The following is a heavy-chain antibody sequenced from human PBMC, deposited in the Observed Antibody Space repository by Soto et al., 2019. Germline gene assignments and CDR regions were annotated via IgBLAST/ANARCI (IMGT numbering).Heavy chain of an antibody. V-gene: IGHV3-74*01. D-gene: IGHD5-12*01. J-gene: IGHJ3*02. CDR1: GFTFSSYW. CDR2: INSDGSST. CDR3: AREGGDYDYAGFPGPI. Sequence: PGGSLRLSCAASGFTFSSYWMHWVRQAPGKGLVWVSRINSDGSSTSYADSVKGRFTISRDNAKNTLYLQMNSLRAEDTAVYYCAREGGDYDYAGFPGPIWGQGTMVTVSS.